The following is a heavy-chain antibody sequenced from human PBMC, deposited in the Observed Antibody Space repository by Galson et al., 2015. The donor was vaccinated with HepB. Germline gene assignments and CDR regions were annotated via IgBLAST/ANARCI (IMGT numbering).Heavy chain of an antibody. CDR2: ITAGGRT. J-gene: IGHJ4*02. CDR3: AKWTERRLTTMTSHHYLDH. CDR1: GFAFGTHS. V-gene: IGHV3-23*01. Sequence: SLRLSCAASGFAFGTHSMTWVRQAPGKGLQWVSTITAGGRTTYAESVTGRFTVSRDNSNNGVYLQMNSLTVADTAIYYCAKWTERRLTTMTSHHYLDHSGRGSLGTVSS. D-gene: IGHD2-2*01.